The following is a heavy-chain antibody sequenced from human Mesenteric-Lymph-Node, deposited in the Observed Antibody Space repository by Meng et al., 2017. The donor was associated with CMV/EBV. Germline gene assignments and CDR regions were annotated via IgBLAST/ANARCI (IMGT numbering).Heavy chain of an antibody. V-gene: IGHV4-30-4*08. CDR3: AREGSGSWFGAATFDY. CDR1: GGSISSGDYY. D-gene: IGHD3-10*01. J-gene: IGHJ4*02. Sequence: VQLHESGPGLVKTSQTPSLTCTCSGGSISSGDYYWSWIRQPPGKGLEWIGYIYYSGSTYYNPSLKSRVTISVDTSKNQFSLKLSSVTAADTAVYYCAREGSGSWFGAATFDYWGQGTLVTVSS. CDR2: IYYSGST.